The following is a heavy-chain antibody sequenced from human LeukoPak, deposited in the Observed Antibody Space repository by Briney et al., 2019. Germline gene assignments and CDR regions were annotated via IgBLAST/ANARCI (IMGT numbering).Heavy chain of an antibody. CDR2: IYYSGST. J-gene: IGHJ4*02. CDR1: GGSISSYY. CDR3: AREDSSSWYSDQDY. V-gene: IGHV4-30-4*01. Sequence: SETLSLTCTVSGGSISSYYWSWIRQPPGKGLEWIGYIYYSGSTYYNPSLKSRVTISVDTSKNQFSLKLSSVTAADTAVYYCAREDSSSWYSDQDYWGQGTLVTVSS. D-gene: IGHD6-13*01.